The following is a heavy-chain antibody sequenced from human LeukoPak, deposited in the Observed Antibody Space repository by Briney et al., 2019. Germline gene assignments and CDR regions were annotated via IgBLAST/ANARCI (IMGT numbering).Heavy chain of an antibody. D-gene: IGHD1-26*01. CDR3: AKDGAQWELLGY. CDR1: GGTFSSYA. Sequence: SVKVSCKASGGTFSSYAISWVRQAPGQGLEWMGGIIPIFGTANYAQKFQGRVTITADESTSTAYMELSSLRSEDTAVYYCAKDGAQWELLGYWGQGTLVTVS. CDR2: IIPIFGTA. J-gene: IGHJ4*02. V-gene: IGHV1-69*13.